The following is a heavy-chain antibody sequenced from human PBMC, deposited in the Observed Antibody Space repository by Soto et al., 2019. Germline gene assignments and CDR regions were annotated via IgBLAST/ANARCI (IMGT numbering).Heavy chain of an antibody. CDR3: VSDMQLWRLDS. V-gene: IGHV3-74*03. CDR2: INTDGRVA. CDR1: GLTFRSYW. D-gene: IGHD2-21*01. Sequence: EVQLVESGGGLVQPGGSLRLSCAASGLTFRSYWMHWVRQAPGKGLVWVSRINTDGRVAMYVDSVKGRFTISRDNAKNTLYLHMKSLRAGDTDVYYCVSDMQLWRLDSWGPGTLVTVSS. J-gene: IGHJ4*02.